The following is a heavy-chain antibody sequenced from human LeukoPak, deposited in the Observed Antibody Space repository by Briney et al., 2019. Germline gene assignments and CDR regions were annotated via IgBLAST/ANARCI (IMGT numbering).Heavy chain of an antibody. Sequence: ASVQVSCKASGYTFIANYLQWVRQAPGLGPEWLGWMHVGNGNTRYAPNFQGRVTLSRDTSINTAYMELSSLTSDDTAVYYCAREGSYCDGGDCYSFDFWGQGTLVTVSS. CDR1: GYTFIANY. D-gene: IGHD2-21*02. CDR2: MHVGNGNT. CDR3: AREGSYCDGGDCYSFDF. J-gene: IGHJ4*02. V-gene: IGHV1-2*02.